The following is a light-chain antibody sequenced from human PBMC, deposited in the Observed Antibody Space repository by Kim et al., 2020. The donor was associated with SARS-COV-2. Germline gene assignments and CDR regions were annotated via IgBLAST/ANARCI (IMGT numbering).Light chain of an antibody. CDR1: QGIRND. Sequence: AIQMTQSPSSLSVSVGDRVTITCRASQGIRNDLGWYQQKPGKAPKLLIYATSSLQSGVPSRFSGSGSGTDFTLTISSLQPEEFATYYCLQDYNYPMTFGQGTKVDIK. J-gene: IGKJ1*01. CDR3: LQDYNYPMT. V-gene: IGKV1-6*01. CDR2: ATS.